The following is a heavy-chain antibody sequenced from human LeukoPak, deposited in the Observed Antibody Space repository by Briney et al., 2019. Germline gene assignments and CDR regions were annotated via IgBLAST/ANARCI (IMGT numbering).Heavy chain of an antibody. CDR1: GFTFSSYW. CDR2: IKQDGSEK. CDR3: AKDISGWYGSFAFDI. Sequence: GGSLRLSCAASGFTFSSYWMSWVRQAPGKGLEWVANIKQDGSEKYYVDSVKGRFTISRDNAKNSLYLQMNSLRAEDTAVYYCAKDISGWYGSFAFDIWGQGTMVTVSS. V-gene: IGHV3-7*03. D-gene: IGHD6-19*01. J-gene: IGHJ3*02.